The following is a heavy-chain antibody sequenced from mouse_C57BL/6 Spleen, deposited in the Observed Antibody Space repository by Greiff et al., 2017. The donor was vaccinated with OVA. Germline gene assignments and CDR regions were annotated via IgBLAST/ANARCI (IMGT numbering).Heavy chain of an antibody. J-gene: IGHJ1*03. V-gene: IGHV1-82*01. Sequence: VQLQQSGPELVKPGASVKISCKASGYAFSSSWMNWVKQRPGKGLEWIGRIYPGDGDTNYNGKFKGKATLTADKSSSTAYMQLSSLTSEDSAVYFCASQTYYYGSSYGGYFDVWGTGTTVTVSS. CDR1: GYAFSSSW. CDR2: IYPGDGDT. CDR3: ASQTYYYGSSYGGYFDV. D-gene: IGHD1-1*01.